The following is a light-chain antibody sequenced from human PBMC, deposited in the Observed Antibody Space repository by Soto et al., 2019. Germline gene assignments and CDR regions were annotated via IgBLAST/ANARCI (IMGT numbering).Light chain of an antibody. CDR2: DAS. CDR3: QQRYVLPRT. J-gene: IGKJ1*01. Sequence: DIHMTQSPSFLSASVGASVTITCRANQTITHYLNWYQQKPGRAPALLIYDASSLQSGVPSRFSGRGSGTDFSLTITSLQLADFAPYFCQQRYVLPRTFGYGTKVEI. V-gene: IGKV1-39*01. CDR1: QTITHY.